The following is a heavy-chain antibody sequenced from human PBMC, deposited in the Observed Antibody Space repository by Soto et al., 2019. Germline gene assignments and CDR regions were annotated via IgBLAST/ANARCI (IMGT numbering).Heavy chain of an antibody. J-gene: IGHJ4*02. V-gene: IGHV3-33*01. Sequence: PGGSLRLSCAASGFTFSSYGMHWVRQAPGKGLEWVAVIWYDGSNKYYADSVKGRFTISRDNSKNTLYLQMNSLRAEDTAVYYCARDFGSGYLPYYWGQGTLVTVSS. CDR3: ARDFGSGYLPYY. D-gene: IGHD3-22*01. CDR2: IWYDGSNK. CDR1: GFTFSSYG.